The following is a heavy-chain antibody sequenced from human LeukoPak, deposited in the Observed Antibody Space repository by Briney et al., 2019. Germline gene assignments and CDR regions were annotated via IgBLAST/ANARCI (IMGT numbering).Heavy chain of an antibody. V-gene: IGHV1-8*01. D-gene: IGHD6-19*01. CDR1: GYTFTSYD. J-gene: IGHJ3*02. Sequence: ASVKVSCKASGYTFTSYDINWVRQATGQGLEWMGWMNPNSGNTGYAQKFQGRVTMTRNTSISTACMELSSLRSEDTAVYYCARSLAVAGTLGLDAFDIWGQGTMVTVSS. CDR3: ARSLAVAGTLGLDAFDI. CDR2: MNPNSGNT.